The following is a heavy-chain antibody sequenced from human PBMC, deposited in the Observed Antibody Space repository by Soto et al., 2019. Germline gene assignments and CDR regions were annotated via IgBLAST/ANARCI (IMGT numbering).Heavy chain of an antibody. J-gene: IGHJ5*02. CDR2: VSGAGLIT. D-gene: IGHD3-22*01. CDR3: AKAQDYYFDSGTYNWFDP. CDR1: GFTFSNYA. Sequence: PRGSLRLSCAASGFTFSNYAMSWVRQAPGKGLEWVSSVSGAGLITYYADSVRGRLTISRHSSRNTLYLQINSLRAEDTGDYYFAKAQDYYFDSGTYNWFDPWGHGTLVTVSS. V-gene: IGHV3-23*01.